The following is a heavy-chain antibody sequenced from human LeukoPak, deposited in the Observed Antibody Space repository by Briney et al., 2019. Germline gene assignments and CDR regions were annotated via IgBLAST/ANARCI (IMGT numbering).Heavy chain of an antibody. V-gene: IGHV5-51*01. Sequence: GESLKISCKGSGYSFTSYWIGWVRQMPGKGLEWMGIIYPGDSDTRYSPSFQRQVPISADKSISTAYLQWSSLKASDTAMYYCARQLTIFDTRTENDAFDIWGQGTMVTVSS. J-gene: IGHJ3*02. CDR1: GYSFTSYW. CDR2: IYPGDSDT. CDR3: ARQLTIFDTRTENDAFDI. D-gene: IGHD3-3*01.